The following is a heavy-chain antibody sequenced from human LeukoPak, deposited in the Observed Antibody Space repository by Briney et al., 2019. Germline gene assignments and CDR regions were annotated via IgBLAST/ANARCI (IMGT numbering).Heavy chain of an antibody. Sequence: PSETLTLSCTVSGGTISSYDWSWIRQPPGKGLEWIGYIYYSGSTNYNPSLKSRVTISLDTSKNQFSLKLSSMTAADTAVYYCARHSNWNYDYWGPVTLVTVSS. CDR2: IYYSGST. CDR3: ARHSNWNYDY. V-gene: IGHV4-59*08. D-gene: IGHD1-7*01. J-gene: IGHJ4*01. CDR1: GGTISSYD.